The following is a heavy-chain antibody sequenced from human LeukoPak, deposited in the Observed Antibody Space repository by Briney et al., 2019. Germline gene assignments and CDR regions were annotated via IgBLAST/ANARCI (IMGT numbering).Heavy chain of an antibody. V-gene: IGHV3-66*01. CDR2: IYSGDRT. CDR3: ARDGGYSYGYGFDY. J-gene: IGHJ4*02. Sequence: PGGSLRLSCAASGFIVSSDYMSWVRQSPGKGLEWVSVIYSGDRTYYADSVKGRFTISSDSSKNTMYLQMNSLRADDTAVYYCARDGGYSYGYGFDYWGQGTLVTVSS. D-gene: IGHD5-18*01. CDR1: GFIVSSDY.